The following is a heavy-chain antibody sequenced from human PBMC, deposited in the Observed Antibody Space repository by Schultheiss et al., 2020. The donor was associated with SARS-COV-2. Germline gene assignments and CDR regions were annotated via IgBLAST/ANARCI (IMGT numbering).Heavy chain of an antibody. Sequence: SETLSLTCTVSGGSISSLYCSWIRQPPGKGLDWIACIYYSGSTYYNPSLKSRVTISVDTSKNQFSLKLSSVTAADTAVYYCARGFDGTGTNAFDIWGQGTMVTVSS. CDR1: GGSISSLY. CDR3: ARGFDGTGTNAFDI. D-gene: IGHD3/OR15-3a*01. J-gene: IGHJ3*02. V-gene: IGHV4-59*11. CDR2: IYYSGST.